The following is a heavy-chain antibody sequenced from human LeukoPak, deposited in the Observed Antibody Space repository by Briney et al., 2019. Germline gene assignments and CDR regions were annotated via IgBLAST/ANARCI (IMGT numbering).Heavy chain of an antibody. V-gene: IGHV3-48*01. CDR3: AKDMGSGWYLFDY. Sequence: GGSLRLSCAASGFIFGDYNMNWVRQAPGKGLEWVSYISSGGSTIYYADTVKGRFTISRDNARNSLCLQMNSLRAEDTALYYCAKDMGSGWYLFDYWGQGTLVTVSS. D-gene: IGHD6-19*01. J-gene: IGHJ4*02. CDR2: ISSGGSTI. CDR1: GFIFGDYN.